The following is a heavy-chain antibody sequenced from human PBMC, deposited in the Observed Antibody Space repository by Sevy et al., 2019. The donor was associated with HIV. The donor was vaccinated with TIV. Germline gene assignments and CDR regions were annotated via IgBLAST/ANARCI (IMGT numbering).Heavy chain of an antibody. CDR2: ISASGGST. CDR1: GIIFKSYV. D-gene: IGHD1-26*01. J-gene: IGHJ4*02. Sequence: GGSLRLSCAASGIIFKSYVMSWVRQAPGKGLEWLSGISASGGSTYYADSVKGRFTISSDNFKSTLYLQMNILRAEDTAVYYCAGAGVGAKGFDYWGQGTLVTVSS. CDR3: AGAGVGAKGFDY. V-gene: IGHV3-23*01.